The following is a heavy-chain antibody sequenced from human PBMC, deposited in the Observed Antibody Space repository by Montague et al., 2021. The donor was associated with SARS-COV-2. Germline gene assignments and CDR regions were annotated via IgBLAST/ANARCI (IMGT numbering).Heavy chain of an antibody. CDR2: LFHIDTA. CDR3: TRGIDSYKTGY. Sequence: SESLSLTCTVSDGSVISTYPHWHWVRQSPGRGLEWIGGYLFHIDTADYNASLRSRVTISVDTSKNQFSLKLTSVTAADIAVYYCTRGIDSYKTGYWGQGIQVTVSS. V-gene: IGHV4-61*01. J-gene: IGHJ4*02. CDR1: DGSVISTYPH. D-gene: IGHD6-13*01.